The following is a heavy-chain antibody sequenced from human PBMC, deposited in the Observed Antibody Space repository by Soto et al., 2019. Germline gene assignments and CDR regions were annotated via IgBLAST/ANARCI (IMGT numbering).Heavy chain of an antibody. V-gene: IGHV3-9*01. Sequence: PGGSLTLSCAVSGFTFNDYAMHWVRQAPGQGLEWVSSISWNSGGINYADSVKGRFTISRDNAKNSLFLQMNSLRVEDTALYYCAKDIRLAGAAGNYCYGMDVWGQGTTVTVS. CDR1: GFTFNDYA. J-gene: IGHJ6*02. CDR2: ISWNSGGI. CDR3: AKDIRLAGAAGNYCYGMDV. D-gene: IGHD6-13*01.